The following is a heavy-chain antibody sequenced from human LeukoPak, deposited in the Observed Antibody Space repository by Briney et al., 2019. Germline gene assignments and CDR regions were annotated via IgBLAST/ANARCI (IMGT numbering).Heavy chain of an antibody. CDR3: ARHVLYSYGPQWWFDP. Sequence: GESLKISCKGSGYSFTNYRISWVRHMPGRGLEWMGWIDASDSYTNYSPSFQGHVTISADKSSSTAYLQWSSLTASDTAIYYCARHVLYSYGPQWWFDPWGQGTLVTVSS. CDR1: GYSFTNYR. J-gene: IGHJ5*02. CDR2: IDASDSYT. V-gene: IGHV5-10-1*01. D-gene: IGHD5-18*01.